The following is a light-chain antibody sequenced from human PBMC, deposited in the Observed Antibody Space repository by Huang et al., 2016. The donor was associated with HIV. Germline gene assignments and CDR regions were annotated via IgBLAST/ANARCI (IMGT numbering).Light chain of an antibody. J-gene: IGKJ1*01. Sequence: EIVLTQSPGTLSLSPGERATLSCRASQSVRSSYLAWYQQKPGQAPRPLFYGASSRATGIPDRFSGSGSGTDFTLTISRLEPEDFAVYYCQQYDSSPWTFGQGTKVEIK. CDR1: QSVRSSY. V-gene: IGKV3-20*01. CDR2: GAS. CDR3: QQYDSSPWT.